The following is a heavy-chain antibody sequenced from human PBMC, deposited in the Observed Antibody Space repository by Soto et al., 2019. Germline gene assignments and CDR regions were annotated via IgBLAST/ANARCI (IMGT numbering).Heavy chain of an antibody. CDR2: IDYRGNI. J-gene: IGHJ2*01. D-gene: IGHD2-15*01. Sequence: QLHLQESGPGLVEPSETLSLTCAVSGGSITSTSYYWGWIRQPPGEGLERIGSIDYRGNIYYNSSLKSRAPISVDTSKNRVSLNRNCVAGADSAGFHCAGVAALVGAAPYCYFDLGGRGTRFSV. CDR3: AGVAALVGAAPYCYFDL. CDR1: GGSITSTSYY. V-gene: IGHV4-39*01.